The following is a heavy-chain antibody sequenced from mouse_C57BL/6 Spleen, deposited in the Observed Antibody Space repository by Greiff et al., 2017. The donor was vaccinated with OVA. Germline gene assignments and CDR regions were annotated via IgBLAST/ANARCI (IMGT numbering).Heavy chain of an antibody. D-gene: IGHD2-3*01. J-gene: IGHJ4*01. V-gene: IGHV1-82*01. Sequence: QVQLKESGPELVKPGASVKISCKASGYAFSSSWMNWVKQRPGKGLEWIGRIYPGDGDTNYNGKFKGKATLTADKSSSTAYMQLSSLTSEDSAVYFCARGLLLYYYAMDYWGQGTSVTVSS. CDR2: IYPGDGDT. CDR3: ARGLLLYYYAMDY. CDR1: GYAFSSSW.